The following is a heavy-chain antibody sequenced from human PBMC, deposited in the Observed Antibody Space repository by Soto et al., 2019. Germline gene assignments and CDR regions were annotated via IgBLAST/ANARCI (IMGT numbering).Heavy chain of an antibody. CDR2: IYHSGST. V-gene: IGHV4-30-2*01. Sequence: PSETLSLTCAVSGASISSGGYSWSWIRQPPGKGLEWIGYIYHSGSTYYNPSLKSRVTISVDRSRNQFSLKLSSVTAADTAGYYGARDSGDYGAYAGYFDYWCQGTLVTVSS. CDR1: GASISSGGYS. CDR3: ARDSGDYGAYAGYFDY. J-gene: IGHJ4*02. D-gene: IGHD4-17*01.